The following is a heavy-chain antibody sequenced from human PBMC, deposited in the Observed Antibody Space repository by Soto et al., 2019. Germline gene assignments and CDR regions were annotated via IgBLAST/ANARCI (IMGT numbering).Heavy chain of an antibody. V-gene: IGHV3-74*01. J-gene: IGHJ3*02. CDR3: AKDVGYYDSSGYYQGPDAFDI. Sequence: LRLSCAASGFTFSSYWMHWVRQAPGKGLVWVSRINSDGSSTSYADSVKGRFTISRDNAKNTLYLQMNSLRAEDTAVYYCAKDVGYYDSSGYYQGPDAFDIWGQGTMVTV. CDR1: GFTFSSYW. D-gene: IGHD3-22*01. CDR2: INSDGSST.